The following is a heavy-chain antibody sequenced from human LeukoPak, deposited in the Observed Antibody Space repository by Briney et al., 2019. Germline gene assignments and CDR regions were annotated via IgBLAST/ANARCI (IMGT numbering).Heavy chain of an antibody. Sequence: SETLSLTCTVSGGSISSSSYYWGWIRQPPGKGLEWIGSIYYSGSTYYNPSLKCRVTISVDTSKNQFSLKLSSVTAADTAVYYCARGPTEDAFDIWGQGTMVTVSS. CDR1: GGSISSSSYY. CDR3: ARGPTEDAFDI. V-gene: IGHV4-39*07. D-gene: IGHD1-1*01. J-gene: IGHJ3*02. CDR2: IYYSGST.